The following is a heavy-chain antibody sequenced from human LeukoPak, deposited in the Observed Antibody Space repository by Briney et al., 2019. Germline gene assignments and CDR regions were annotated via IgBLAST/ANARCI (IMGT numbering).Heavy chain of an antibody. V-gene: IGHV3-15*01. Sequence: GGSLRLSCAASGFTFSSAWMSWVRQAPGKGLEWVGRIKRKTDGGTTDYAAPVKGRFSISRDDSKTSLYLQMNNLQTEDTAVYYCTTDTRRVVVPKWGQGTLVTVSS. CDR2: IKRKTDGGTT. J-gene: IGHJ4*02. CDR3: TTDTRRVVVPK. D-gene: IGHD2-15*01. CDR1: GFTFSSAW.